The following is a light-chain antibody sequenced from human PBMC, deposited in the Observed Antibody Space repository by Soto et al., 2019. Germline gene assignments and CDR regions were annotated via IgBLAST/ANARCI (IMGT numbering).Light chain of an antibody. Sequence: EIVMTQSPATLSVSPGERAILSCRAGQSVSSTLAWYQQKPGQAPRLFIYGASTRATGIPARFSGSGSGTEFTLTISSLQSEDFAVYYCQQYNNWPLTFGGGTKVDIK. V-gene: IGKV3-15*01. CDR1: QSVSST. J-gene: IGKJ4*01. CDR2: GAS. CDR3: QQYNNWPLT.